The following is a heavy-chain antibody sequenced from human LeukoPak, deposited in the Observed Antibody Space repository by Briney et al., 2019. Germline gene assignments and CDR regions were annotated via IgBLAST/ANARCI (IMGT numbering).Heavy chain of an antibody. J-gene: IGHJ4*02. CDR2: IYHSGST. D-gene: IGHD6-13*01. CDR3: ARSPHKQQLAVVWVFY. Sequence: SQTLSLTCTVSGGSISSGGYYWSWIRQPPGKGLEWIGYIYHSGSTYYNPSLKSRVTISVDRSKNQFSLKLSSVTAADTAVYYCARSPHKQQLAVVWVFYWGQGTLVTVSS. V-gene: IGHV4-30-2*01. CDR1: GGSISSGGYY.